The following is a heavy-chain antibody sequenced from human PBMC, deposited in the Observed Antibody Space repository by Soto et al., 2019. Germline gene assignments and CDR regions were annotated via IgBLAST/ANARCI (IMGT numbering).Heavy chain of an antibody. D-gene: IGHD1-26*01. CDR1: GDSISSY. Sequence: QVQLQESGPGLVKPSEPLSLTGPVSGDSISSYWRWIRQPAGRGLAWIGRINTSGTTNYNPALKSRVSMSVDKSKDQFSLKLSSVTAADTAVYYCAREGSGGSNWFDPWGQGTLVTVSS. V-gene: IGHV4-4*07. CDR2: INTSGTT. J-gene: IGHJ5*02. CDR3: AREGSGGSNWFDP.